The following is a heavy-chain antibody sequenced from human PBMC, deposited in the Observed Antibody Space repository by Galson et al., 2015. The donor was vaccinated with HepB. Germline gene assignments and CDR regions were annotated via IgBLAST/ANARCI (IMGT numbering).Heavy chain of an antibody. CDR1: GFTFSSYS. D-gene: IGHD3-10*01. J-gene: IGHJ5*02. CDR2: ISSSSSTI. CDR3: ARSPSDYYGSGSYLGVDP. V-gene: IGHV3-48*04. Sequence: SLRLSCAASGFTFSSYSMNWVRQAPGKGLEWVSYISSSSSTIYYADSVKGRFTISRDNAKNSLYLQMNSLRAEDTAVYYCARSPSDYYGSGSYLGVDPWGQGTLVTVSS.